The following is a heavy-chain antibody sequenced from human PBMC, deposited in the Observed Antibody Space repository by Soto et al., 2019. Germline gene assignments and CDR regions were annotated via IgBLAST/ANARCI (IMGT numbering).Heavy chain of an antibody. Sequence: QVQVVQSGVEVRRPGSSVKVSCKASGDTFKHCVISWVRQAPGQGLEWMGGIIPLFGTTDFAQRFQGRITITTDESTTTSYMELSRLGSEDTATYYCAAELGFGKLSVVWGQGTTVIVAS. J-gene: IGHJ6*02. V-gene: IGHV1-69*01. CDR2: IIPLFGTT. D-gene: IGHD3-10*01. CDR3: AAELGFGKLSVV. CDR1: GDTFKHCV.